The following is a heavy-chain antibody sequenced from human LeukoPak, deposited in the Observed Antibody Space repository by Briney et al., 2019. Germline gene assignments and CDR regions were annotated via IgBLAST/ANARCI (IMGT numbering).Heavy chain of an antibody. J-gene: IGHJ4*02. CDR3: ARDGSYYEIDY. D-gene: IGHD1-26*01. CDR2: IWYDGSNK. CDR1: GFIFSSYG. Sequence: GGSLRLSCAASGFIFSSYGMHWVRQAPGKGLEWVAVIWYDGSNKNYVDSVKGRFTISRDNSKNTLYLQMNSLGAEDTAVYYCARDGSYYEIDYWGQGTLVTVSS. V-gene: IGHV3-33*01.